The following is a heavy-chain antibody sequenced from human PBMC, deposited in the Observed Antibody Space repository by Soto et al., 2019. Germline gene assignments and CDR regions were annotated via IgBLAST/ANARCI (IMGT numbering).Heavy chain of an antibody. V-gene: IGHV4-39*01. CDR2: IYYSGST. J-gene: IGHJ3*02. Sequence: SETLSLTCTVSGGSISSSSYYWGWIRQPPGKRLEWIGSIYYSGSTYYNPSLKSRVTISVDTSKNQFSLKLSSVTAADTAVYYCARRRGVYYYDSSGYRDAFDICGQGTMVTVSS. CDR3: ARRRGVYYYDSSGYRDAFDI. D-gene: IGHD3-22*01. CDR1: GGSISSSSYY.